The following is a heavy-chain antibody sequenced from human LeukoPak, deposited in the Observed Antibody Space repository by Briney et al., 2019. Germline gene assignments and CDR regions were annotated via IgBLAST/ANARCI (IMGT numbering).Heavy chain of an antibody. CDR2: IYTSGST. Sequence: SETLSLTCTVSGGSISSGSYYWSWIRQPAGKGLEWIGRIYTSGSTNYNPSLKSRVTISVDTSKNQFSLKLSSVTAADTAVYYCARGPRHWYFDLWGRGTLVTVSS. CDR1: GGSISSGSYY. CDR3: ARGPRHWYFDL. V-gene: IGHV4-61*02. J-gene: IGHJ2*01.